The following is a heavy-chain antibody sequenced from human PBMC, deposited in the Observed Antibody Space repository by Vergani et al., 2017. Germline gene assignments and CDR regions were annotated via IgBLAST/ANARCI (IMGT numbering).Heavy chain of an antibody. CDR3: TGRTRELAITNDDFDI. CDR1: GYTFNTYD. Sequence: QVQLVQSGAEVKKPGASVKVSCKASGYTFNTYDINWVRQAPGQGLEWMGWMNPNNGGTAYAQKFQGRVTMTWRTTINTTYMERTSLNSEDTAIYYCTGRTRELAITNDDFDIWCQRKKVIVSS. V-gene: IGHV1-8*01. D-gene: IGHD5-24*01. CDR2: MNPNNGGT. J-gene: IGHJ3*02.